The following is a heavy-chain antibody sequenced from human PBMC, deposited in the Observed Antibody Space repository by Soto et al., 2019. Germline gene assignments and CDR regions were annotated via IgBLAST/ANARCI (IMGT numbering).Heavy chain of an antibody. CDR3: ARETSAPSTFLEYASEI. V-gene: IGHV1-69*12. J-gene: IGHJ3*02. CDR1: GDTFSNYV. Sequence: QVQLVQSGAEVKKPGSSVKVACKVSGDTFSNYVINWVRQAPGQGLEWMGAIVPIFRTANYAQKFQGRVTITADECTITAYMGLSGLRSDDTATYYCARETSAPSTFLEYASEIWGQVTLVTVSS. D-gene: IGHD2-2*01. CDR2: IVPIFRTA.